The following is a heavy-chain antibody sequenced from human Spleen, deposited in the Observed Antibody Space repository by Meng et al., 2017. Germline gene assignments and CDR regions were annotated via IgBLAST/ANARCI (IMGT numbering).Heavy chain of an antibody. Sequence: GQLHQWGAGLLKPSETLSLTCAVYGGYFSGYDWSWIRQPPGKGLEWIGEINHSGSTNYNPSLKSRVTISVDTSKNQFSLKLSSVTAADTAVYYCASHPGHYYYDSSGYSSDYWGQGTLVTVSS. J-gene: IGHJ4*02. V-gene: IGHV4-34*01. CDR1: GGYFSGYD. CDR3: ASHPGHYYYDSSGYSSDY. CDR2: INHSGST. D-gene: IGHD3-22*01.